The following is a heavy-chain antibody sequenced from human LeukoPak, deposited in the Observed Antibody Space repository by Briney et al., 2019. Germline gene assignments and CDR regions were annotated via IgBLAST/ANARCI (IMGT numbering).Heavy chain of an antibody. V-gene: IGHV4-34*01. CDR3: ARATTSSGWTRAEYFQH. CDR1: GGSFSGYY. CDR2: INHSGST. D-gene: IGHD6-19*01. J-gene: IGHJ1*01. Sequence: SETLSLTCAVYGGSFSGYYWSWIRQTPGKGLEWMGEINHSGSTNYNPSLKSRVTISVDTSKNQFSLKLSSVTAADTAVYYCARATTSSGWTRAEYFQHWGQGTLVTVSS.